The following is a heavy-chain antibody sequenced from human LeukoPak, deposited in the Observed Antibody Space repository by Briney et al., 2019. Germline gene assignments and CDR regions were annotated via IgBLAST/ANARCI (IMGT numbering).Heavy chain of an antibody. CDR2: INHSGST. J-gene: IGHJ4*02. CDR1: GGSFSGYY. V-gene: IGHV4-34*01. D-gene: IGHD4-17*01. CDR3: ASYGDFYYFDY. Sequence: SETLSLTCAVYGGSFSGYYWSWIRQPPGKGLEWIGEINHSGSTNYNPSLKSRVTISVDTSKNQFSLKLSSVTAADTAVYYCASYGDFYYFDYWGQGTLVTVSS.